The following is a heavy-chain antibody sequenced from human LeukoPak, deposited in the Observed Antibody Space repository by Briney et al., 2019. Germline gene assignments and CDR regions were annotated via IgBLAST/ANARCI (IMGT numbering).Heavy chain of an antibody. CDR3: ARVGPAAAGIFDY. CDR1: GGTFSSYA. V-gene: IGHV1-69*13. D-gene: IGHD6-13*01. Sequence: SVKVSCKASGGTFSSYAISWVRQAPGQGLEWMGGIIPIFGTANYAQKFQGRVTITADESTSTAYMELSSLRSEDTAVYYCARVGPAAAGIFDYWGQGTLVTVSS. J-gene: IGHJ4*02. CDR2: IIPIFGTA.